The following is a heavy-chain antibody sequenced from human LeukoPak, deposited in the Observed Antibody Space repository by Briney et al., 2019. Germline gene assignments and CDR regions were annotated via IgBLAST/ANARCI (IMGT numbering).Heavy chain of an antibody. CDR3: ARRTSYSGSYHFDY. J-gene: IGHJ4*02. V-gene: IGHV4-4*02. CDR2: IYHSGST. Sequence: SETLSLTCAVSGGSISSSNWWSWVRQPPGKGLEWIGEIYHSGSTNYNPSLKSRVTISVDKSKNQFSLKLSSVTAADTAVYYCARRTSYSGSYHFDYWGRGTLVTVSS. D-gene: IGHD1-26*01. CDR1: GGSISSSNW.